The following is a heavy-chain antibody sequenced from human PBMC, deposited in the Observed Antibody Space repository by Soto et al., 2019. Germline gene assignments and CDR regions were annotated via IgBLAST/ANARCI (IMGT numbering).Heavy chain of an antibody. CDR3: ARDKQYSGYDYPNY. V-gene: IGHV3-33*01. CDR1: GFTFSSYG. Sequence: PGGSLRLSCAASGFTFSSYGMHWVRQAPGKGLEWVAVIWYDGSNKYYADSVKGRFTISRDNSKNTLYLKMNSLRAEDTAVYYCARDKQYSGYDYPNYWGQGTLVTVYS. J-gene: IGHJ4*02. CDR2: IWYDGSNK. D-gene: IGHD5-12*01.